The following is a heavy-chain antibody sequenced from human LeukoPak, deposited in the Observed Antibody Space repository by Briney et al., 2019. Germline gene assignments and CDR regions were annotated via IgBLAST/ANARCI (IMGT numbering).Heavy chain of an antibody. Sequence: GGSLRLSCVASGFSFSDHYMDWVRQAPGKGLEWVGRGRNKANSYTTKYAASVQGRFTISRDDSKNSLYLQMTSLKTEDTAVYYCTRGGTATTSYYDPMDVWGQGTTVIVSS. J-gene: IGHJ6*02. D-gene: IGHD4-17*01. CDR1: GFSFSDHY. CDR2: GRNKANSYTT. CDR3: TRGGTATTSYYDPMDV. V-gene: IGHV3-72*01.